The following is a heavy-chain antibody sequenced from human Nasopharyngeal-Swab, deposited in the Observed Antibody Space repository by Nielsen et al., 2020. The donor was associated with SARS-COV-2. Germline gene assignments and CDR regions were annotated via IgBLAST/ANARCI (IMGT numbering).Heavy chain of an antibody. Sequence: GGSLRLSCAASGFTFSAYDMNWVRQAPGKGLEWVSYISSTGSTINYADPVKGRVTISRDNAKNSLYLQMSNLRAEDTAVYYCACLDMYTTGFWGQGTLVTVSS. CDR3: ACLDMYTTGF. D-gene: IGHD5-24*01. CDR1: GFTFSAYD. V-gene: IGHV3-48*03. J-gene: IGHJ4*02. CDR2: ISSTGSTI.